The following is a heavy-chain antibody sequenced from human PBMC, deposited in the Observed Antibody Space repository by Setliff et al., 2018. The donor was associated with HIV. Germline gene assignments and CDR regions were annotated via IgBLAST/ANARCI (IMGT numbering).Heavy chain of an antibody. CDR3: ARGPRVVPVAGEGYYYMDV. J-gene: IGHJ6*03. V-gene: IGHV4-39*07. CDR2: IYHTGST. CDR1: GGSINSTSYY. Sequence: PSETLSLTCTVSGGSINSTSYYWGWIRQPPGNGLEWIGSIYHTGSTYYNPSLKSRVTISVDTSKNQFSLNLRSVTAADTAVYYCARGPRVVPVAGEGYYYMDVWGKGTTVTVSS. D-gene: IGHD2-2*01.